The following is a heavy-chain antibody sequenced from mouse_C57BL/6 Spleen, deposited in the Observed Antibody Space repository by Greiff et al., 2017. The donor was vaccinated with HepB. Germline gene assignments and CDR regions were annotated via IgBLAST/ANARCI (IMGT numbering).Heavy chain of an antibody. CDR3: ARERGFITPD. Sequence: QVQLQQSGAELVKPGASVKMSCKASGYTFTSYWITWVKQRPGQGLEWIGDIYPGSGSTNYNEKFKSKATLTVDTSSSTAYMQLSSLTSEDSAVYYCARERGFITPDWGQGTLVTVSA. CDR2: IYPGSGST. J-gene: IGHJ3*01. CDR1: GYTFTSYW. D-gene: IGHD1-1*01. V-gene: IGHV1-55*01.